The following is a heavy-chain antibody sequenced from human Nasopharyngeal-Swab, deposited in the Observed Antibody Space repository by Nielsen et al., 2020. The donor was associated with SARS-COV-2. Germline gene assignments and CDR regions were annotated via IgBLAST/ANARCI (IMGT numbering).Heavy chain of an antibody. D-gene: IGHD6-13*01. V-gene: IGHV3-13*01. CDR1: GFTFSRYY. Sequence: ESLKISCAASGFTFSRYYMHWVRQATGKGLEWVSAIATAGDTYYAVSVKGRFTISRENAKNSLYLQMNRLRAEDTAVYYCARGYEVAARDDWFDPWGQGTLVTVSS. CDR2: IATAGDT. J-gene: IGHJ5*02. CDR3: ARGYEVAARDDWFDP.